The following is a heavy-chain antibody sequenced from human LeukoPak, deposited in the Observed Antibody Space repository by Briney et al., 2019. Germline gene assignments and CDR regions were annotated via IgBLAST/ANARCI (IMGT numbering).Heavy chain of an antibody. D-gene: IGHD3-10*01. V-gene: IGHV3-66*01. CDR1: GFNVSNHY. CDR3: TRDQAFYGSGSYSWYFDL. J-gene: IGHJ2*01. CDR2: IYSGGNS. Sequence: GGSLRLSCAASGFNVSNHYMSWFRQAPGKGLEGVSIIYSGGNSHYADSVKGRFNLSRDTSNNTLYLQMNSLRVEDTAVYYCTRDQAFYGSGSYSWYFDLWGRGTLVTVSS.